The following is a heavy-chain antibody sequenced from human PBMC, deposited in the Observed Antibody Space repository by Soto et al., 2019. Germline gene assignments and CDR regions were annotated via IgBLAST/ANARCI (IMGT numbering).Heavy chain of an antibody. J-gene: IGHJ5*02. CDR3: ARDGHVTTWAKLGGNNWFDP. Sequence: GGSLRLSCAASGFTFSSYGMHWVRQAPGKGLEWVAVIWYDGSNKYYADSVKGRFTISRDNSKNTLYLQMNSLRAEDTAVYYCARDGHVTTWAKLGGNNWFDPWGQGTLVTVSS. V-gene: IGHV3-33*01. CDR2: IWYDGSNK. D-gene: IGHD4-17*01. CDR1: GFTFSSYG.